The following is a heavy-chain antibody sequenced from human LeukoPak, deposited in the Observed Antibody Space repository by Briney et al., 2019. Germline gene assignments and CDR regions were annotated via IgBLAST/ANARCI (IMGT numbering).Heavy chain of an antibody. Sequence: GGSLRLSWAASGFTFSTNYISWVRQAPGKGLEWVSVIYSGGSPYYADSVKGRFTISRDNSKITLYLQMNSLRAEDTAVYYCARDLNYYDSSGYGHWGQGTPVTVSS. D-gene: IGHD3-22*01. V-gene: IGHV3-53*01. CDR2: IYSGGSP. CDR1: GFTFSTNY. J-gene: IGHJ4*02. CDR3: ARDLNYYDSSGYGH.